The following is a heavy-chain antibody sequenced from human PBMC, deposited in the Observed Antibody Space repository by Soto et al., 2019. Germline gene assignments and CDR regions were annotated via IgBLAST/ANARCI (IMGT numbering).Heavy chain of an antibody. CDR2: ITPIFGTA. CDR1: GGTFNSYA. J-gene: IGHJ4*02. D-gene: IGHD4-17*01. Sequence: SVKVSCKASGGTFNSYAIAWVRQAPGQGLEWMGGITPIFGTAKYAQRFQGRVTLIADESTTTAYMELSSLRSEDTAVYYCARQATLTTSFDLWGQGTLVTVSS. CDR3: ARQATLTTSFDL. V-gene: IGHV1-69*13.